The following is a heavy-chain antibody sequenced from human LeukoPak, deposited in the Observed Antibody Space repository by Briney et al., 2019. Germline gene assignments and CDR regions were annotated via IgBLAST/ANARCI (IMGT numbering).Heavy chain of an antibody. CDR3: TTAGDYFDY. CDR1: GFTFSNTW. J-gene: IGHJ4*02. D-gene: IGHD4-17*01. CDR2: IKSKTDGGTT. Sequence: PGGSLRLSCAASGFTFSNTWMSWVRQAPGEGLEWVGRIKSKTDGGTTDYAAPVKGRFTVSRDDSENTLFLQMNSLITNDTAVYYCTTAGDYFDYWGQGILVTVSS. V-gene: IGHV3-15*01.